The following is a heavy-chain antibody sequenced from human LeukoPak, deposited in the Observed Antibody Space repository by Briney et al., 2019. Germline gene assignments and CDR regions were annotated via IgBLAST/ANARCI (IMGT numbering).Heavy chain of an antibody. CDR3: ARDTGDTAMVLYYYYYYMDV. J-gene: IGHJ6*03. V-gene: IGHV3-21*01. CDR1: GLTFSSYN. D-gene: IGHD5-18*01. CDR2: ISSSSSYI. Sequence: GGSLRLSCAASGLTFSSYNMNWVRQAPGKGLEWVSSISSSSSYIYYADSVKRRFTISRDNAKNSLYLQMNSLRAEDTAVYYCARDTGDTAMVLYYYYYYMDVWGKGTTVTVSS.